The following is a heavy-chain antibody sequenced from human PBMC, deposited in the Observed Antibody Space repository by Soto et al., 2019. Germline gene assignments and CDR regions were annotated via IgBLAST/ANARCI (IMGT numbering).Heavy chain of an antibody. CDR1: GASVTSYY. D-gene: IGHD2-8*01. CDR3: ARDGVGPHGMDV. J-gene: IGHJ6*02. CDR2: IYTSGHT. Sequence: QVQLQGSDPRLLKPSETLSLTCTVSGASVTSYYWSWIRQPAGKGLDWIGRIYTSGHTDYNPSLKSRVTLSLETSHTQVSLKLSSVTAADAAIYYCARDGVGPHGMDVCGQVTTVTVSS. V-gene: IGHV4-4*07.